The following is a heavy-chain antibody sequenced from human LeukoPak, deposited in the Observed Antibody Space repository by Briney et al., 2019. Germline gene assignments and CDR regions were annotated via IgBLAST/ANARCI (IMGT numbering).Heavy chain of an antibody. V-gene: IGHV4-59*01. CDR3: ARDGASVAGTLGWFDP. CDR1: GGSISSYY. J-gene: IGHJ5*02. D-gene: IGHD6-19*01. Sequence: SETLSLTCTVSGGSISSYYWSWIRQPPGKGLEWIGYIYYSGSTNYNPSLKSRVTISVDTSKNQFSLKLSSVTAADTAVYYCARDGASVAGTLGWFDPWGQGTLATVSS. CDR2: IYYSGST.